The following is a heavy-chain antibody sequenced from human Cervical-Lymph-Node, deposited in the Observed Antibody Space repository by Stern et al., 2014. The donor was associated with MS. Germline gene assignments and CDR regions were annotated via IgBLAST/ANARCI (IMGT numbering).Heavy chain of an antibody. Sequence: QLQLQESGPGLVKPSQTLSLTCTVSGGSISSGRYYWSCIRQHPGKGLEWIGYVHYSGSTYYNPSLQSRVTISVDTSKNQFSLKLNSVTAADTAVYYCARSDRLWGSFDYWGQGTLVTVSS. CDR2: VHYSGST. D-gene: IGHD3-16*01. CDR1: GGSISSGRYY. J-gene: IGHJ4*02. V-gene: IGHV4-31*03. CDR3: ARSDRLWGSFDY.